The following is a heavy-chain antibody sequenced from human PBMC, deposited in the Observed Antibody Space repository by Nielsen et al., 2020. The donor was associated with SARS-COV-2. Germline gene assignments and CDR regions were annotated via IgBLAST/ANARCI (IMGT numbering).Heavy chain of an antibody. V-gene: IGHV4-4*02. J-gene: IGHJ4*02. CDR2: VSHSGAT. CDR3: AREGLVVTRGFDY. Sequence: VRQAPGKGLEWIGEVSHSGATNYNPSLKSRVTISVDTSKNQFSLKLSSVTAADTAVYYCAREGLVVTRGFDYWGQGTLVTVSS. D-gene: IGHD3-22*01.